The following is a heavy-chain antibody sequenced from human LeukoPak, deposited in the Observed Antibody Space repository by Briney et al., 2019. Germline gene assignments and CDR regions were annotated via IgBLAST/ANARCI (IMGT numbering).Heavy chain of an antibody. CDR2: IDWDDDK. D-gene: IGHD2-15*01. CDR1: GFSLSTTGVC. V-gene: IGHV2-70*11. CDR3: ARIPEYCSGGSCYSDAFDI. J-gene: IGHJ3*02. Sequence: SGPTLVNPTQTLTLTCTISGFSLSTTGVCVGWIRQPSGKALEWLARIDWDDDKYYSTSLKTRLTISKDTSKNQVVLTMTNMDPVDTATYYCARIPEYCSGGSCYSDAFDIWGQGTMVTVSS.